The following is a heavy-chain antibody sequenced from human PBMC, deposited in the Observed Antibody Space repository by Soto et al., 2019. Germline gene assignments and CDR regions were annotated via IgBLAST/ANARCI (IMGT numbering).Heavy chain of an antibody. CDR1: GGSISSGGYS. Sequence: QLQLQESGSGLVKPSQTLSLTCAVSGGSISSGGYSWSWIRQPPGKGLEWIGYIYHSGSTYYNPSLKSRGTISVDTSKNQFSLKLSPVTAADTAVYYCARARITIFGVPRYYFDYWGQGTLVTVSS. D-gene: IGHD3-3*01. V-gene: IGHV4-30-2*01. J-gene: IGHJ4*02. CDR3: ARARITIFGVPRYYFDY. CDR2: IYHSGST.